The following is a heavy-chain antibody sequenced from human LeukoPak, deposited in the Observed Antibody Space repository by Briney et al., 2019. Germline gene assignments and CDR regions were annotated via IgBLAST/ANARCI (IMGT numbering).Heavy chain of an antibody. V-gene: IGHV1-18*01. Sequence: ASVKVSCKASGYSFTNCGISWVRQAPGQGPEWMGWISAYNGNTNYAQKLQGRVSMTTDTSTSTAYMELRSLRSDDTAVYYCARSWGSYSSGAFDIWGQGTMVTVSS. CDR1: GYSFTNCG. J-gene: IGHJ3*02. CDR2: ISAYNGNT. D-gene: IGHD1-26*01. CDR3: ARSWGSYSSGAFDI.